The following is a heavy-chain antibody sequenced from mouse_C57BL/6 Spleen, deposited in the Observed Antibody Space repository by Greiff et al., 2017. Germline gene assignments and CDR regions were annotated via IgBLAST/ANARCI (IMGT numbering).Heavy chain of an antibody. CDR2: IWSDGST. J-gene: IGHJ3*01. CDR1: GFSLTSYG. CDR3: ARQGDDGYFSFAY. Sequence: QVQLQQSGPGLVAPSQSLSITCTVSGFSLTSYGVHWVRQPPGKGLEWLVVIWSDGSTTYNSALKSRLSISKDNSKSQVFLKMNSLQTDDTAMYYCARQGDDGYFSFAYWGQGTLVTVSA. D-gene: IGHD2-3*01. V-gene: IGHV2-6-1*01.